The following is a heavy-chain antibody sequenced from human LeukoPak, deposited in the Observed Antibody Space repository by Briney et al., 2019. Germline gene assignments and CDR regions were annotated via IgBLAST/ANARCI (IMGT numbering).Heavy chain of an antibody. CDR3: ARHRVVFDYVDY. V-gene: IGHV4-39*01. CDR2: VYYSGST. J-gene: IGHJ4*02. CDR1: GDSISSSSYY. D-gene: IGHD3-10*01. Sequence: SDTLSLTCTVSGDSISSSSYYWAWIRQPPGKGLEWIGSVYYSGSTYSNPSLQSRVTMSADTSKNQFSLRLTSVPASDTAVYYCARHRVVFDYVDYCGQGALVTVSS.